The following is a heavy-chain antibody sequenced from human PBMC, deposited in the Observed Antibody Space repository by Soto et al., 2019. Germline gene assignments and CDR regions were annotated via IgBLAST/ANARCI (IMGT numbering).Heavy chain of an antibody. Sequence: QVQLQQSGAGLLKPSETLSLTCAVYGESFSGYIWTWIRQTPGKGLQWIGQINPSGSASYNPPLKSRVTISAHTSNSQFSLELSSVTAADTAVYYCARGLITGSHYSGGWYYFDSWGQGTQVTVSS. CDR2: INPSGSA. CDR1: GESFSGYI. J-gene: IGHJ4*02. D-gene: IGHD6-19*01. V-gene: IGHV4-34*01. CDR3: ARGLITGSHYSGGWYYFDS.